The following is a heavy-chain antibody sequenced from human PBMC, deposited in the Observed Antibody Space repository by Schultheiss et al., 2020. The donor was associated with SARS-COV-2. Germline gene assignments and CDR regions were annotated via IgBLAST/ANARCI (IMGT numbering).Heavy chain of an antibody. J-gene: IGHJ4*02. CDR2: IWYDGSNK. V-gene: IGHV3-33*06. CDR3: AKERIAVAGTYVDY. CDR1: GFTFSSYG. Sequence: GGSLRLSCAASGFTFSSYGMHWVRQAPGKGLEWVAVIWYDGSNKYYADSVKGRFTISRDNSKNTLYLQMNSLRAEDTAVYYCAKERIAVAGTYVDYWGQGTLVTVSS. D-gene: IGHD6-19*01.